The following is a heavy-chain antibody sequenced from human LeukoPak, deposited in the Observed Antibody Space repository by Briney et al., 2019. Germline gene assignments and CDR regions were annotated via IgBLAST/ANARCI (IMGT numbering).Heavy chain of an antibody. CDR3: AKRITMVRGASWAFDI. D-gene: IGHD3-10*01. CDR2: ISGSGGST. J-gene: IGHJ3*02. V-gene: IGHV3-23*01. Sequence: GGSLRLSCAASGLSLSSCWMHWVRQAPGKGLEWVSAISGSGGSTYYADSVKGRFTISRDNSKNTLYLQMNSLRAEDTAVYYCAKRITMVRGASWAFDIWGQGTMVTVSS. CDR1: GLSLSSCW.